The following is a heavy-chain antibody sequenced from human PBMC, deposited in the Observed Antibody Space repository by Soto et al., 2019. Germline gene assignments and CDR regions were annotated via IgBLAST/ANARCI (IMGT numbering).Heavy chain of an antibody. CDR2: INAGNGNT. D-gene: IGHD3-10*01. Sequence: GASVKVSCKASGYTFTSYAMHWVRQAPGQRLEWMGWINAGNGNTKYSQKFQGRVTITRDTSASTAYMEMSSLRSEDTAVYYCARDMGFGLSDYWGQGTLVTVSS. V-gene: IGHV1-3*01. CDR3: ARDMGFGLSDY. CDR1: GYTFTSYA. J-gene: IGHJ4*02.